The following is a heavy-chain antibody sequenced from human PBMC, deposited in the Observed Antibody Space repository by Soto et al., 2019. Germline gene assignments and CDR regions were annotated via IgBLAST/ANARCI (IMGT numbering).Heavy chain of an antibody. CDR1: GGSFSGYY. Sequence: SETLSLTCAVYGGSFSGYYWSWIRQPPGKGLEWIGEINHSGSTNYNPSLKSRVTISVDTSKNQFSLKLSSVTAADTAVYYCARGQDIVVVVAAKSFDYWGQGTLVTVSS. CDR3: ARGQDIVVVVAAKSFDY. CDR2: INHSGST. D-gene: IGHD2-15*01. V-gene: IGHV4-34*01. J-gene: IGHJ4*02.